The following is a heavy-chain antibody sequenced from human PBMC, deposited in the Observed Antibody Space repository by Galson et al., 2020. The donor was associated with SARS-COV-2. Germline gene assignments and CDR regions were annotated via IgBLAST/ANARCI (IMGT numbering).Heavy chain of an antibody. CDR1: GFTFSTSA. Sequence: GGSLSLSCAASGFTFSTSAIHWVRQTPGTGLEWVAVISYDGSNKYYADSVKGRFTISRDNSKNTLYLQMNSLRAEDTAVYYCAREGLWQLPTYWGQGTLVTVSS. V-gene: IGHV3-30*01. D-gene: IGHD2-15*01. CDR3: AREGLWQLPTY. J-gene: IGHJ4*02. CDR2: ISYDGSNK.